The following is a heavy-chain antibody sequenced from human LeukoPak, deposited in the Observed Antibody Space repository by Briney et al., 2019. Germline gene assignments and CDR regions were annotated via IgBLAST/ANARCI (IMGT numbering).Heavy chain of an antibody. CDR2: IYTSGST. J-gene: IGHJ4*02. V-gene: IGHV4-4*07. CDR3: ARAASSIAARYLGYFDY. Sequence: MPSETLSLTCTVSGGSISSYYWSWIRQPAGKGLEWIGRIYTSGSTNYNPSLKSRVTMSVDTSKNQFSLKLSSVTAADTAVYYCARAASSIAARYLGYFDYWGQGTLVTVSS. CDR1: GGSISSYY. D-gene: IGHD6-6*01.